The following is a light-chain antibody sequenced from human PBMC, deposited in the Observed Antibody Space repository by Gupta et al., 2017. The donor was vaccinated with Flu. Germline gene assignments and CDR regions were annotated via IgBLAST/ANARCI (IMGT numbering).Light chain of an antibody. V-gene: IGLV2-14*03. CDR3: SSYSSTNPFGV. CDR2: HVN. J-gene: IGLJ3*02. CDR1: SSDIGTWIF. Sequence: ITISCTGTSSDIGTWIFVSWYQKYPAKAPKLLLFHVNSRPSGVSHRFSGSKSANTASLTISDLQTEDEAQYFCSSYSSTNPFGVFGGGT.